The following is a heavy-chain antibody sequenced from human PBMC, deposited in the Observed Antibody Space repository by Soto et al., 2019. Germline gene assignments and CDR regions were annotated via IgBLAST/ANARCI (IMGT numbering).Heavy chain of an antibody. CDR2: INPSGGST. Sequence: AAVTVTCQSSGYTFTSYYMHWVRQAPGQGLEWMGVINPSGGSTSYPQKFQGRVSMSRDTSTSTVYVELSSLRSEDTAVYYCARDQEQYYDFWSGYYPGYYYYGMDVWGQGTMVTVSS. V-gene: IGHV1-46*01. CDR1: GYTFTSYY. J-gene: IGHJ6*02. D-gene: IGHD3-3*01. CDR3: ARDQEQYYDFWSGYYPGYYYYGMDV.